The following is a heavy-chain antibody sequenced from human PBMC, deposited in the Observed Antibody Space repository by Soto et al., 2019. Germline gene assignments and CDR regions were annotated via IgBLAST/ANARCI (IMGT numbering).Heavy chain of an antibody. CDR2: IYWDDDK. CDR3: AHSLLLWFGDPSRFDY. CDR1: GFSLSTSGVG. V-gene: IGHV2-5*02. Sequence: QITLKASGPTLVKPTQTLTLTCTFSGFSLSTSGVGVGWIRQPPGKALEWLALIYWDDDKRYSPSLKSRLTITKYTSKHQVVLTMTNMDPVDTATYSCAHSLLLWFGDPSRFDYWGQGTLVTVSS. D-gene: IGHD3-10*01. J-gene: IGHJ4*02.